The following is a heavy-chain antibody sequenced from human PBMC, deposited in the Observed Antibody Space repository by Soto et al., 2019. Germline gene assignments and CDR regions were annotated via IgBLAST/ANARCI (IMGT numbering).Heavy chain of an antibody. CDR3: ASDNQNPPYSYDMDV. CDR1: GGSISSLNHY. V-gene: IGHV4-31*03. J-gene: IGHJ6*03. CDR2: IYYSGST. Sequence: QVQLQESGPGLVKPSQTLSLACTVSGGSISSLNHYWTGIRQHPGKGLEWIGYIYYSGSTYYNPSLKSRVSISVDTSKDQYSLKLTSVTAADTAVYYCASDNQNPPYSYDMDVWGRGTTVTVSS.